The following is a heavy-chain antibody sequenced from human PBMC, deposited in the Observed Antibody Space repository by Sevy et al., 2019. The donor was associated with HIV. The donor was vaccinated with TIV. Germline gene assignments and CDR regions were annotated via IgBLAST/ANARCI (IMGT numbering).Heavy chain of an antibody. V-gene: IGHV3-7*04. J-gene: IGHJ4*02. CDR2: ISPEGSRI. Sequence: GGSLRLSCAASGFGFSGTWMNWVRQAPGKGLEWVAIISPEGSRIDYADSVKGRLIISRDNANSSVSLQMNSLRVEDMGVYYCAKDRGWKTFDYWGQGALVTVPS. CDR1: GFGFSGTW. CDR3: AKDRGWKTFDY. D-gene: IGHD3-10*01.